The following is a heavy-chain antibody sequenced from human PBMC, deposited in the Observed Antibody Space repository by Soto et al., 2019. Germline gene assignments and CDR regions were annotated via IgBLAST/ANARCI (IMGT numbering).Heavy chain of an antibody. D-gene: IGHD3-9*01. J-gene: IGHJ5*02. Sequence: PSETLSLTCAVYGGSFSGYYWSWIRQPPGKGLEWIGEINHSGSTNYNPSLKSRVTISVDTSKNQFSLKLSSVTAADTAVYYCARGGGIKIFFQNWFDTWGQGTLVTVSS. CDR3: ARGGGIKIFFQNWFDT. CDR2: INHSGST. V-gene: IGHV4-34*01. CDR1: GGSFSGYY.